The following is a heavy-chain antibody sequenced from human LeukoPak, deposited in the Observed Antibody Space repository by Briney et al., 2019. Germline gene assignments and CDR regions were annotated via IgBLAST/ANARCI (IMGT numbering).Heavy chain of an antibody. CDR3: ARDPLHYDILTGSYYYGMDV. CDR1: GDSISSYY. CDR2: IYTSEST. V-gene: IGHV4-4*07. Sequence: SETLSLTCTVSGDSISSYYWSWIRQPAGKGLEWIGRIYTSESTNYNPSLKSRVTMSVDTSKNQFSLKLSSVTAADTAVYYCARDPLHYDILTGSYYYGMDVWGQGTTVTVSS. D-gene: IGHD3-9*01. J-gene: IGHJ6*02.